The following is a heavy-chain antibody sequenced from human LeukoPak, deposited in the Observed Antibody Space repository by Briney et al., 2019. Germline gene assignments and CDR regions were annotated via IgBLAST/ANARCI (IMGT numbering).Heavy chain of an antibody. V-gene: IGHV4-39*01. CDR2: IYHNGIT. D-gene: IGHD3/OR15-3a*01. J-gene: IGHJ4*02. CDR1: GDSISSGSHY. Sequence: SETLSLTCSVTGDSISSGSHYWGWIRQSPGKGLEWIGTIYHNGITSYNPSLNSRVTISVDSSQNQFSLRLRSVSAADTAVYYCARHPRYWTGYYADFWGQGTLVPVSS. CDR3: ARHPRYWTGYYADF.